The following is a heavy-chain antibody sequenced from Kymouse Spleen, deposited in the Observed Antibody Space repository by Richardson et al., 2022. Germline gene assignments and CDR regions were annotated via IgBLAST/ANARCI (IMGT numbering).Heavy chain of an antibody. J-gene: IGHJ4*02. V-gene: IGHV3-33*01. CDR1: GFTFSSYG. D-gene: IGHD6-6*01. Sequence: QVQLVESGGGVVQPGRSLRLSCAASGFTFSSYGMHWVRQAPGKGLEWVAVIWYDGSNKYYADSVKGRFTISRDNSKNTLYLQMNSLRAEDTAVYYCARGEYSSSSFFDYWGQGTLVTVSS. CDR2: IWYDGSNK. CDR3: ARGEYSSSSFFDY.